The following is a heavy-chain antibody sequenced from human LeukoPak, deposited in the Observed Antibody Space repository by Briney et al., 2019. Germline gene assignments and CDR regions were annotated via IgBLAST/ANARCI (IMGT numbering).Heavy chain of an antibody. V-gene: IGHV4-34*01. D-gene: IGHD1-1*01. J-gene: IGHJ3*02. CDR3: ARGHDRSLLPDTFDI. CDR2: INHSGST. Sequence: NPSETLSLTCGVYGGSLSDYYWSWIRQPPGKGLEWIGEINHSGSTRYNPSLKSRVTISGDTSKKQFSLKVTSVTAADTAVYYCARGHDRSLLPDTFDIWGQGTKVTVSS. CDR1: GGSLSDYY.